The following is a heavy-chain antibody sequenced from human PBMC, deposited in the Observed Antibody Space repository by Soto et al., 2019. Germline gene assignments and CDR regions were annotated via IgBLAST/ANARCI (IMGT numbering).Heavy chain of an antibody. J-gene: IGHJ6*02. CDR3: VRQTTGSLIVPVAITPYYYLGFDV. D-gene: IGHD2-2*01. Sequence: QITWKESGPTLVRPTQTLTLTCTFSGFSFSTSGVGVNWIRQPPGKALEWLALIYWNDDKRYSASLRSRLTITKDTAKHQVVLTLSNLDPVDTATYYCVRQTTGSLIVPVAITPYYYLGFDVWGQGTAVTVSS. CDR1: GFSFSTSGVG. CDR2: IYWNDDK. V-gene: IGHV2-5*01.